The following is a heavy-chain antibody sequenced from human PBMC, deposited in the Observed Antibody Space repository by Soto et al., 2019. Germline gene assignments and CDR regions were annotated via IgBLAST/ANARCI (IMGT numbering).Heavy chain of an antibody. V-gene: IGHV3-53*01. CDR3: ARDRVESGYPEYFQH. J-gene: IGHJ1*01. D-gene: IGHD3-22*01. Sequence: EVQLVESGGGLIQPGGSLRLSCAASGFTVSSNYVSWVRQAPGKGLEWVSVIYSGGSTYYADSVKGRFTISRDNSKNTPDLQMNRLRAEDTAGYYCARDRVESGYPEYFQHWGQGTLVTVSP. CDR1: GFTVSSNY. CDR2: IYSGGST.